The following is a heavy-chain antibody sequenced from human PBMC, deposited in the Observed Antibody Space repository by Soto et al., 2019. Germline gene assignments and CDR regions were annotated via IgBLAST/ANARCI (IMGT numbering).Heavy chain of an antibody. V-gene: IGHV1-2*04. J-gene: IGHJ6*02. CDR2: INPNSGGT. Sequence: ASVKVSCKASGYTFTGYYMHWVRQAPGQGLEWMGWINPNSGGTNYAQKFQGWVTMTRDTSISTAYMELSRLRSDDTAVYYCAGNFGVVTDYYGMDVWGQGTTVTV. D-gene: IGHD3-3*01. CDR3: AGNFGVVTDYYGMDV. CDR1: GYTFTGYY.